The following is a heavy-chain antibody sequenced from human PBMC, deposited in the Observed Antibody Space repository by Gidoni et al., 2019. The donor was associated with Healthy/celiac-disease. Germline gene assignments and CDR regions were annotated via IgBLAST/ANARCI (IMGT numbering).Heavy chain of an antibody. J-gene: IGHJ3*02. D-gene: IGHD3-10*01. V-gene: IGHV3-30*04. Sequence: QVQWVESGGAVVQPGRSLRLSCAALGCTFSSHATHWVRQAPGQVLEWVAVISYDGSNKYYADSVKGRFTISRDNSKSTLYLQMNSLRAEDTAVYYCARELFSAFDIWGQGTMVTVSS. CDR1: GCTFSSHA. CDR3: ARELFSAFDI. CDR2: ISYDGSNK.